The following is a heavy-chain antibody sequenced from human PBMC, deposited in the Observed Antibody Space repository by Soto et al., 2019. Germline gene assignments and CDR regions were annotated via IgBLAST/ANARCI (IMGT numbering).Heavy chain of an antibody. Sequence: PGGSLRLSCAASGFTFSSYAMSWVRQAPGKGLEWVSAISGSGGSTYYADSVKGRFTISRGNSINTLYLQMNSLRVEDTAVYYCAKRLLGLWFVELLLNSPASVAFDYWGQGVLVTVSS. J-gene: IGHJ4*02. CDR3: AKRLLGLWFVELLLNSPASVAFDY. CDR2: ISGSGGST. V-gene: IGHV3-23*01. D-gene: IGHD3-10*01. CDR1: GFTFSSYA.